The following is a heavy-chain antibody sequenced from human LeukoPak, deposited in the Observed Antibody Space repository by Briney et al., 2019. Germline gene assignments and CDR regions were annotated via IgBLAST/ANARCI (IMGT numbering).Heavy chain of an antibody. D-gene: IGHD4-17*01. CDR3: ASQYGDFDY. J-gene: IGHJ4*02. V-gene: IGHV3-21*01. CDR2: ISSSSSYI. Sequence: GGSLRLSCAASGFTFSSYWMNWARQAPGKGLEWVSSISSSSSYIYYADSVKGRFTISRDNAKNSLYLQMNSLRAEDTAVYYCASQYGDFDYWGQGTLVTVSS. CDR1: GFTFSSYW.